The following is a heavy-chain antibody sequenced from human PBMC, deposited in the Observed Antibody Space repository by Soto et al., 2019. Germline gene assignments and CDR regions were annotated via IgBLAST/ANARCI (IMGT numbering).Heavy chain of an antibody. CDR3: ARKKDYGRCFDY. V-gene: IGHV3-74*01. J-gene: IGHJ4*02. CDR1: GFTFSSYW. Sequence: EVQLVESVGGLVQPGGSLRLSCAASGFTFSSYWMHWVRQAPGKGLVWVSRINSDGSSTSYADSVKGRFTISRDNAKNTLYVQMNSLRAEDTAVYYCARKKDYGRCFDYWGQGTLVTVSS. CDR2: INSDGSST. D-gene: IGHD4-17*01.